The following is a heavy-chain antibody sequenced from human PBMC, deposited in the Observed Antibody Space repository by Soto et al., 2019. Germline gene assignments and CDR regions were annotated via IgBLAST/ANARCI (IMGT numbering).Heavy chain of an antibody. V-gene: IGHV5-51*01. CDR3: AGVRNNAGDGFFDL. Sequence: PGGSLKISCLASGYSFKTFCLGWVRQMPWKRLEWMAMLYPDDSDIKYSPSFEGQVTISVDRSITTAYLQWSSLRASDRGMFYWAGVRNNAGDGFFDLWGQGTLVTVSS. J-gene: IGHJ4*02. CDR2: LYPDDSDI. CDR1: GYSFKTFC. D-gene: IGHD2-8*01.